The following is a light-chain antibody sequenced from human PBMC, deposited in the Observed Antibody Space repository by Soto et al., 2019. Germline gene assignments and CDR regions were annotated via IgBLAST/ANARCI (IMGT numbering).Light chain of an antibody. CDR3: QQYNKWPPLT. Sequence: EIVMTQSPVTLSVSPGEKATLSCRASQSVGSNLAWYQQKPGQAPRHLIYGASTRATGIPDRFSGSGSGTEFTLTISSLQSEDFAVYYCQQYNKWPPLTFGGGTKVEIK. V-gene: IGKV3-15*01. J-gene: IGKJ4*01. CDR2: GAS. CDR1: QSVGSN.